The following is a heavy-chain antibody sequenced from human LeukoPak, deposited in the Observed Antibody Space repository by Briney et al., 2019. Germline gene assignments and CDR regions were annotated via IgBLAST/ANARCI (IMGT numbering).Heavy chain of an antibody. Sequence: PGGSLRLSCAASGFTFSDYWMSWVRQAPGKGLEWVANIKKDGSEKSYVDSVKGRFTISRDNAKGSLYLQMNDLRVEDTAVYYCATLWATFDYWGQGVLVAVAS. CDR1: GFTFSDYW. CDR2: IKKDGSEK. D-gene: IGHD1-26*01. V-gene: IGHV3-7*01. J-gene: IGHJ4*02. CDR3: ATLWATFDY.